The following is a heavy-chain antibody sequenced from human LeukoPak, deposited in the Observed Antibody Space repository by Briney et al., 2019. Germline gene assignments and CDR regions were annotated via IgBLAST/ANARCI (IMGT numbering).Heavy chain of an antibody. CDR2: IYPGDSDT. J-gene: IGHJ5*02. V-gene: IGHV5-51*01. CDR3: ARQGAYYYDGSGYYYWFDP. CDR1: GYSFTSYW. Sequence: GESLKISCKGSGYSFTSYWIGWVRQMPGKGLEWMGIIYPGDSDTRYSPSFQGQVTISADKSISTAYLQWSSLKASDTAMHYCARQGAYYYDGSGYYYWFDPWGQGTLVTVSS. D-gene: IGHD3-22*01.